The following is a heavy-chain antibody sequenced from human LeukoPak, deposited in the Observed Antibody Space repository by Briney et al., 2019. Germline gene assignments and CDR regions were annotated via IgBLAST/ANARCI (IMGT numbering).Heavy chain of an antibody. CDR3: ARGESYKDY. D-gene: IGHD1-26*01. CDR2: ISGSGGST. CDR1: GFTFSNYA. V-gene: IGHV3-23*01. J-gene: IGHJ4*02. Sequence: TGGSLRLSCAASGFTFSNYAMTWVRQAPGKGLEWVSAISGSGGSTYYADSVKGRFTISRDNSKNTLYLQMNSLRAEDTAVYYCARGESYKDYWGQGTLVTVSS.